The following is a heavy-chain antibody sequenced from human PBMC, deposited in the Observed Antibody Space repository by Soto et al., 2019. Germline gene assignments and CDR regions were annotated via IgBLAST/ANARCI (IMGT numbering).Heavy chain of an antibody. V-gene: IGHV1-18*04. D-gene: IGHD3-22*01. CDR2: ISTENGNT. J-gene: IGHJ4*02. Sequence: ASVKVSCKASGYTFINNAITWVRQAPGQGLEWMGWISTENGNTNYAQNLQGRVILTRDRSTNTAYMELRSLRPEDTATYYCARESSSGTCENWGKGDLVIVSS. CDR1: GYTFINNA. CDR3: ARESSSGTCEN.